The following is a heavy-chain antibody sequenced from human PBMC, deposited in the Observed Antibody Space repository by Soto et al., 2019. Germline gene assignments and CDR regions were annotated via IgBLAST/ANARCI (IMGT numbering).Heavy chain of an antibody. D-gene: IGHD3-3*01. CDR3: ARKGVAFDY. CDR1: GFTFSSYS. CDR2: ISTTSSSI. J-gene: IGHJ4*02. Sequence: GGSLRLSCAASGFTFSSYSMNWVRQAPGKGLEWISYISTTSSSIYYADSVKGRFTISRDNAKNSLFLRMNSLRDEDTAVYYCARKGVAFDYWGQGALVTVSS. V-gene: IGHV3-48*02.